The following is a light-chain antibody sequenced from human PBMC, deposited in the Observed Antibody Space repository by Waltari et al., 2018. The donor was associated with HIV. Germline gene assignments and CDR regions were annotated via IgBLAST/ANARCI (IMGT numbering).Light chain of an antibody. CDR2: WNN. Sequence: QSVLTQPPSASGTPGQRVTISCSGSSSNIGSNSGYWYQQHPGTAPKLLIYWNNQRPSGGPDGFSGSKSGTSASLAISGLRSEDEADYYCAAWDDSLSGLVFGGGTKVTVL. V-gene: IGLV1-47*01. CDR1: SSNIGSNS. J-gene: IGLJ3*02. CDR3: AAWDDSLSGLV.